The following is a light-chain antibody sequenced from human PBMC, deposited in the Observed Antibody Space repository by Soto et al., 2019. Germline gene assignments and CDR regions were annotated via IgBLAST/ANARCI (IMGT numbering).Light chain of an antibody. V-gene: IGKV3-20*01. CDR3: HKYGSSPLN. J-gene: IGKJ4*01. CDR2: GAS. Sequence: ENVFTHFPFTLSSSPVDRATLSFMASQILSSDSLAWYQQKPGQAPRLLIYGASSRANGIPDRFSGSGSGTGFTLTISRLEPEDFAVYYCHKYGSSPLNFGGGTKVDIK. CDR1: QILSSDS.